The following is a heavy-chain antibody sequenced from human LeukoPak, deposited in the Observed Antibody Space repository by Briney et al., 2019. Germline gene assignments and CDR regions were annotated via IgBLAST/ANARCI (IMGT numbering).Heavy chain of an antibody. CDR3: ARVGASGSYTFY. CDR2: INHSGST. Sequence: SETLSLTCTVSGGSISSSSYYWTWIRQPPGKGLEWIGEINHSGSTNYNPSLKSRVSMSVVTSKNQFSLKLSSVTAADTAVYYCARVGASGSYTFYWGQGTLVTVSS. V-gene: IGHV4-39*07. CDR1: GGSISSSSYY. J-gene: IGHJ4*02. D-gene: IGHD1-26*01.